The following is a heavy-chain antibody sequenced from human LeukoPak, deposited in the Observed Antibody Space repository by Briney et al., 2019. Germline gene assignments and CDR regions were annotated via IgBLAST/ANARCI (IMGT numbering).Heavy chain of an antibody. J-gene: IGHJ4*02. CDR2: IRSKANSYAT. D-gene: IGHD3-9*01. CDR3: TSNYDILTGLFNFDY. V-gene: IGHV3-73*01. Sequence: GGSLKLSCAASGFTFSGSAMHWVRQASGKGLDWVGRIRSKANSYATAYAASVKGRFTISRDDSKNTAYLQMNSLKTEDTAVYYCTSNYDILTGLFNFDYWGQGTLVTVSS. CDR1: GFTFSGSA.